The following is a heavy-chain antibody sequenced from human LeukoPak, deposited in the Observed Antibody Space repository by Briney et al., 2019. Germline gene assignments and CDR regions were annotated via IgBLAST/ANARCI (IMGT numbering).Heavy chain of an antibody. V-gene: IGHV3-20*04. Sequence: PGGSLRLSCVASGFTFHGHGMNWVRQAPGKGLEWVSGITWNGGSISYADSVKGRFTISRVNTKNSLYLQMTSLKVEDTALYYCVKDGSYIAFDIWGLGTMVTVSS. J-gene: IGHJ3*02. CDR2: ITWNGGSI. CDR1: GFTFHGHG. D-gene: IGHD3-10*01. CDR3: VKDGSYIAFDI.